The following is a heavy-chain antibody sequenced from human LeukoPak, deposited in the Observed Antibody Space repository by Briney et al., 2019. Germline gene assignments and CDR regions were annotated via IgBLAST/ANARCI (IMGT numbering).Heavy chain of an antibody. CDR3: ARAGYYGSYVGFDI. CDR2: TNPSRRI. Sequence: KPSETLSLTCAVYGGSFSGGHYCNWIRQSPGKGLEWIGETNPSRRINYNPSLKSRVTISVDVRMNQFSLKLNSVTAADTAIYYCARAGYYGSYVGFDIWGQGSMVTVSS. CDR1: GGSFSGGHY. D-gene: IGHD2-15*01. V-gene: IGHV4-34*01. J-gene: IGHJ3*02.